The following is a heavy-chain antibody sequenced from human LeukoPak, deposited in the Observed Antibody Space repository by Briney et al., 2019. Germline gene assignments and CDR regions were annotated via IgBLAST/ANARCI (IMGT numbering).Heavy chain of an antibody. V-gene: IGHV3-53*01. D-gene: IGHD2-21*01. CDR3: ARGSEPIAVFDI. CDR2: IYSGGST. CDR1: GFTVSSNY. Sequence: GGSLRLSCAASGFTVSSNYMSWVRQAPGKGLEWVSVIYSGGSTYYADSVKGRLTISRDNSKNTLYLQMNSLRAEDTAVYYCARGSEPIAVFDIWGQGEMVPVSS. J-gene: IGHJ3*02.